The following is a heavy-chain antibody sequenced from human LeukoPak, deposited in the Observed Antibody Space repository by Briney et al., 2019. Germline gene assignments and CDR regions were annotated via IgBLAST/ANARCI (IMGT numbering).Heavy chain of an antibody. CDR2: ISSSGSTV. V-gene: IGHV3-11*01. CDR3: ARFGCSGGTCYSYDAFDI. Sequence: PGGSLRLSCAASGFTFSDYYMSWVRQASGKGLEWVSYISSSGSTVYYADSVKGRFTISRDNAKNSLYLQMNSLGAEDTAVYYCARFGCSGGTCYSYDAFDIWGQGTMVTVSS. J-gene: IGHJ3*02. D-gene: IGHD2-15*01. CDR1: GFTFSDYY.